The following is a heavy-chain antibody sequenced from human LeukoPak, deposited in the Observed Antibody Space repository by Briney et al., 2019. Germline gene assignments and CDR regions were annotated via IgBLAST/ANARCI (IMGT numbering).Heavy chain of an antibody. CDR2: ISGSGGST. Sequence: PGVSLRLSCAASGFTFDDYAMHWVRQAPGKGLEWVSGISGSGGSTYYTDSVKGRFTVSRDNSKNTLYLQMNSLRAEDTAVYHCALIAVAGSPARPPDYWGQGTLVTVSS. CDR3: ALIAVAGSPARPPDY. J-gene: IGHJ4*02. V-gene: IGHV3-23*01. D-gene: IGHD6-19*01. CDR1: GFTFDDYA.